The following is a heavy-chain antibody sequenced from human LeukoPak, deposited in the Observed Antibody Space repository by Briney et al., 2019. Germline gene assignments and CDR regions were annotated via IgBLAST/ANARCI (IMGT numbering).Heavy chain of an antibody. CDR3: AKQRTTVTSGPLDY. V-gene: IGHV4-30-2*03. J-gene: IGHJ4*02. Sequence: SETLSLTCAVSGGSISSGGYSWSWIRQPPGKGLEWIGYIYHSGNTYYNPSLKSRVTISVDTSKNQFSLKVSSVTAADTAVYYCAKQRTTVTSGPLDYWGQGTLVTASS. D-gene: IGHD4-17*01. CDR1: GGSISSGGYS. CDR2: IYHSGNT.